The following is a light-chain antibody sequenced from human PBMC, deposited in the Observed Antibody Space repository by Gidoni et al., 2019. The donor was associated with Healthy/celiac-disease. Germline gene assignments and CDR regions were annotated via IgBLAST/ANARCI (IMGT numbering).Light chain of an antibody. CDR3: QQRSNGYT. CDR2: DAS. Sequence: EIVLTQSPATLSLSPGERATLSCRASQSVSSYLAWYQQKPGQAPRLLIYDASNRAPGSPARFSGSGSGTDFTLTISSLEPEDFAVYYCQQRSNGYTFXXXTKLEIK. CDR1: QSVSSY. V-gene: IGKV3-11*01. J-gene: IGKJ2*01.